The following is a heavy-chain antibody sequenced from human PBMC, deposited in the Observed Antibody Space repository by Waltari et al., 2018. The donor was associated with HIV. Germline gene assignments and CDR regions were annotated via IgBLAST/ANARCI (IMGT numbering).Heavy chain of an antibody. CDR2: ISSSSSYI. V-gene: IGHV3-21*01. Sequence: EVQLVESGGGLVKPGGSLRLSCAASGFTFSSYSMNWVRQAQGKGLEWVSFISSSSSYIYYADSVKGRFTISRDNAKNSLYLQMNSLRAEDTAVYYCARTYHYYYYYGMDVWGQGTTVTVSS. CDR1: GFTFSSYS. D-gene: IGHD2-15*01. CDR3: ARTYHYYYYYGMDV. J-gene: IGHJ6*02.